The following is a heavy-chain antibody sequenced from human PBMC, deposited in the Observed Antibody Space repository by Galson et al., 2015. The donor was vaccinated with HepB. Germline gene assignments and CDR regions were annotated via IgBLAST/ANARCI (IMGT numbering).Heavy chain of an antibody. J-gene: IGHJ4*02. CDR3: AKLKVYSLGTYFDY. D-gene: IGHD3-16*01. Sequence: SLRLSCAGSGFSFNNFAMNWVRQAPGKGLEWVSGISGSGDSTYYADSVKGRFTISRDNSKNTLYLQMNSLRAEDTALYYCAKLKVYSLGTYFDYWGQGTLVTVSS. CDR2: ISGSGDST. CDR1: GFSFNNFA. V-gene: IGHV3-23*01.